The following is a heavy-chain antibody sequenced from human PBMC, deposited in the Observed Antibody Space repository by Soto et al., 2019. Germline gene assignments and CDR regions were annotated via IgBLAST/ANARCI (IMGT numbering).Heavy chain of an antibody. CDR2: INPNSGDT. V-gene: IGHV1-2*02. D-gene: IGHD6-19*01. Sequence: QVQLVQSGAEVKKPGASVKVSCKASGYIFSDYYMHWVRQAPGQGLECMGWINPNSGDTIYAQKFQGRVTVPGDPSISTAYMELSRLTSDDTAVYYCVRGRAVAGINDEAFDLWGQGTMVTVSS. CDR3: VRGRAVAGINDEAFDL. J-gene: IGHJ3*01. CDR1: GYIFSDYY.